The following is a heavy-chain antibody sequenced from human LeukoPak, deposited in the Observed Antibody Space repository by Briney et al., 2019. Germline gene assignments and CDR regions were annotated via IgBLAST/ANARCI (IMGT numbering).Heavy chain of an antibody. V-gene: IGHV3-30*18. CDR1: GFTVSSYG. D-gene: IGHD5-18*01. CDR3: AKDPGMAVYSYGYDAFDI. J-gene: IGHJ3*02. Sequence: GGSLRLSCAASGFTVSSYGMHWVRQAPGKGLEWVAVISYNGHNKYSADSVKGRFTISRDNSKNTLYLQMNSLRAEDTAIYYCAKDPGMAVYSYGYDAFDIWGQGTMVTVSS. CDR2: ISYNGHNK.